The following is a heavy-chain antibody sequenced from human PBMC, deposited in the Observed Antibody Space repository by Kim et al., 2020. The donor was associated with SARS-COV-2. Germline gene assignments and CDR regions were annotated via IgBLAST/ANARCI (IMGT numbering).Heavy chain of an antibody. CDR1: GGSFSGYY. D-gene: IGHD2-8*02. J-gene: IGHJ4*02. CDR2: INHSGST. Sequence: SETLSLTCAVYGGSFSGYYWSWIRQPPGKGLEWIGEINHSGSTNYNPSLKSRVTISVDTSKNQFSLKPSSVTAADTAVYYCARCRGPIVLVVWGHPVDYYFDYWGQGTLVTVST. CDR3: ARCRGPIVLVVWGHPVDYYFDY. V-gene: IGHV4-34*01.